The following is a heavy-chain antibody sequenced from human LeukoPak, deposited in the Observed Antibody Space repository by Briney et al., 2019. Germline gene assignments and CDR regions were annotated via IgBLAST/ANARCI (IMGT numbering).Heavy chain of an antibody. Sequence: GGSLRLSCAASGFTFSSYWMSWVRQAPGKGLEWVAVISYDGSNKYYADSVKGRFTISRDNSKNTLYLQMNSLRAEDTAVYYCAKDLGYCSGGSCPTPDYWGQGTLVTVSS. J-gene: IGHJ4*02. CDR1: GFTFSSYW. D-gene: IGHD2-15*01. CDR2: ISYDGSNK. CDR3: AKDLGYCSGGSCPTPDY. V-gene: IGHV3-30*18.